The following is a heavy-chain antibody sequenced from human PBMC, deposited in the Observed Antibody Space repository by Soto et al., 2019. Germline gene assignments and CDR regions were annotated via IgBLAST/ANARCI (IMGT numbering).Heavy chain of an antibody. CDR1: GGTFSSYA. Sequence: PSVKVSCKASGGTFSSYAISWVRQAPGQGLEWMGGIIPIFGTANYAQKFQGRVTITADKSTSTAYMELSSLRSEDTAVYYCARDQIEAAAGIRYYYGMDVWGQGTTVTVSS. V-gene: IGHV1-69*06. D-gene: IGHD6-13*01. CDR2: IIPIFGTA. J-gene: IGHJ6*02. CDR3: ARDQIEAAAGIRYYYGMDV.